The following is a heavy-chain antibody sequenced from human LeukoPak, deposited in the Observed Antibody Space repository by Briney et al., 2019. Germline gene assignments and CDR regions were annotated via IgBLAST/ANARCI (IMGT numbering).Heavy chain of an antibody. Sequence: ASVKVSCKASGYTFTGYYMHWVRQAPGQGLEWMGRINPNSGGTNYAQKFQGWVTMTRDTSINTAYMELNRLKSDDTAVYYCARVSLIYGSGSYYQSPLAYWGQGTLVTVSS. D-gene: IGHD3-10*01. CDR3: ARVSLIYGSGSYYQSPLAY. CDR2: INPNSGGT. V-gene: IGHV1-2*04. CDR1: GYTFTGYY. J-gene: IGHJ4*02.